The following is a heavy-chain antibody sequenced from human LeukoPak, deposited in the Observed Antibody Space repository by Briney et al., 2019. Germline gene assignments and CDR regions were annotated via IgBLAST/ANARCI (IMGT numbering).Heavy chain of an antibody. Sequence: SETLSLTCAVSGDSFSSHYWTWIRQSPGTGLEWIGYISHIGRTNYNPSLKSRVTISIDTSKNQFSLKLRSVTAADTAVYYCARDLVTVTKGFDIWGQGTMVSVSS. CDR2: ISHIGRT. CDR1: GDSFSSHY. J-gene: IGHJ3*02. D-gene: IGHD4-17*01. V-gene: IGHV4-59*11. CDR3: ARDLVTVTKGFDI.